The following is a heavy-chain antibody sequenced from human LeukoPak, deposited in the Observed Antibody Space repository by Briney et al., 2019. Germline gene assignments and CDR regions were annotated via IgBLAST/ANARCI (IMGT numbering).Heavy chain of an antibody. V-gene: IGHV3-7*01. D-gene: IGHD1-26*01. CDR2: IRDDGSDK. J-gene: IGHJ4*02. Sequence: GGSLRLSCAASGFTFSRCWMTWVRQAPGKGLEWMANIRDDGSDKYYVDPVKGRFTISRYNAQNTLLLQMDSLRVEDTAVYYCVRHTRRSPGNYWGQGTLVTVST. CDR1: GFTFSRCW. CDR3: VRHTRRSPGNY.